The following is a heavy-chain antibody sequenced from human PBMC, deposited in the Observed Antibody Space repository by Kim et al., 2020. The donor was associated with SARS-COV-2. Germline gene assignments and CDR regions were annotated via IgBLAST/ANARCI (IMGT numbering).Heavy chain of an antibody. J-gene: IGHJ4*02. CDR1: GFTFSSYG. D-gene: IGHD6-6*01. Sequence: GGSLRLSCAASGFTFSSYGMHWVRQAPGKGLEWVAVIWYDGSNKYYADSVKGRFTISRDNSKNTLYLQMNSLRAEDTAVYYCARAPIAARPPFDYWGQGTLVTVSS. CDR2: IWYDGSNK. V-gene: IGHV3-33*01. CDR3: ARAPIAARPPFDY.